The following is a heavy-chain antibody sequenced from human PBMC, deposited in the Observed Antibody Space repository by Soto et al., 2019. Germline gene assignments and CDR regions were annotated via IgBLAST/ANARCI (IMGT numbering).Heavy chain of an antibody. D-gene: IGHD3-3*01. CDR3: ARVSGFYYYHMDV. Sequence: QVHLVESGGGVVQPGRSLTLSCAASGFTFSTYTMHWVRQAPGKGLEWVAVTSYDGSKKFYADSVKGRFPISRDNSKNTLFLQMNSLRVEDTAVYYCARVSGFYYYHMDVWGQGTTVTVSS. J-gene: IGHJ6*02. CDR1: GFTFSTYT. CDR2: TSYDGSKK. V-gene: IGHV3-30-3*01.